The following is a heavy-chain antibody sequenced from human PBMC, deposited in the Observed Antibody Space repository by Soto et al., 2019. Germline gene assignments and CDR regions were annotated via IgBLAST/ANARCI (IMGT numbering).Heavy chain of an antibody. J-gene: IGHJ4*02. CDR2: IYYSGST. CDR1: GGSISSGGYY. V-gene: IGHV4-31*03. D-gene: IGHD4-17*01. CDR3: ARDSSYGDYVGDFDY. Sequence: TLSLTCTVSGGSISSGGYYWSWIRQHPGKGLEWIGYIYYSGSTYYNPSLKSRVTISVDTSKNQFSLKLSSVTAADTAVYYCARDSSYGDYVGDFDYWGQGTLVTVSS.